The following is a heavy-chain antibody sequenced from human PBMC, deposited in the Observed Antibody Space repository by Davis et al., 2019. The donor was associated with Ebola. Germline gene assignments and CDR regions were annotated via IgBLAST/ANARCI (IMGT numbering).Heavy chain of an antibody. J-gene: IGHJ4*02. CDR1: GYTFTSYY. Sequence: ASVKVSCKASGYTFTSYYMHWVRQAPGQGLEWMGWINPNSGGTNYAQKFQGWVTMTRDTSISTAYMELSRLRSDDTAVYYCARDRGMIAAAGTVDYWGQGTLVTVSS. CDR3: ARDRGMIAAAGTVDY. CDR2: INPNSGGT. D-gene: IGHD6-13*01. V-gene: IGHV1-2*04.